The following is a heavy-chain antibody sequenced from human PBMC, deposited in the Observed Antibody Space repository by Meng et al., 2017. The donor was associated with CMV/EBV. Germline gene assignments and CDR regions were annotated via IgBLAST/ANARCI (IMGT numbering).Heavy chain of an antibody. J-gene: IGHJ4*02. CDR2: ISGSGGST. V-gene: IGHV3-23*01. D-gene: IGHD4-17*01. Sequence: GAGGTLSRYGMSWVSKAPGKGMEWVSDISGSGGSTYYADSVKGRCTIYRDNSKNTLYLQMNSLRAEDTAVYYCAKGGDGDYVSFDYWGQGTLVTVSS. CDR1: GGTLSRYG. CDR3: AKGGDGDYVSFDY.